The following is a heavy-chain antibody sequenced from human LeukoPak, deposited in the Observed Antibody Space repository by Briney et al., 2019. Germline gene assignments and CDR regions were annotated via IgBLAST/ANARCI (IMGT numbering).Heavy chain of an antibody. V-gene: IGHV3-23*01. J-gene: IGHJ4*02. Sequence: PGGSLRLSCAASGFTFSNYAMSWVRQAQGKGLEWVSAINSDGDHTYHADSVKGRFTISRDKSTNTVYLQMNALRAEDMAVYYCARQLGYCSRGGCYFDFWGQGTLVTVS. CDR3: ARQLGYCSRGGCYFDF. CDR2: INSDGDHT. CDR1: GFTFSNYA. D-gene: IGHD2-15*01.